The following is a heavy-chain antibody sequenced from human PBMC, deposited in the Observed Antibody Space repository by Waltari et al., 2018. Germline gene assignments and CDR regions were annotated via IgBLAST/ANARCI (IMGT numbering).Heavy chain of an antibody. Sequence: QLQLQESGPGLVNPAETLSLTCTVSGDSINSATYYWAWIRQPPGKGLEWIGSIYYRGTTYYTPSLESRLTISIDTSRKQISLKLTSVTAADTAMYYCATYDIWNGYYFDWWGQGTVVTVSS. CDR3: ATYDIWNGYYFDW. CDR2: IYYRGTT. D-gene: IGHD3-3*01. CDR1: GDSINSATYY. V-gene: IGHV4-39*01. J-gene: IGHJ4*02.